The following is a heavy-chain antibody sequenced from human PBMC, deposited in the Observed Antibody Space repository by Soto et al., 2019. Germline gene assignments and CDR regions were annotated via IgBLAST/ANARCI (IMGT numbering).Heavy chain of an antibody. J-gene: IGHJ6*02. Sequence: SVKVSCKASGGTFNRYAISWVRQAPGQGLEWMGGIIPIFGIGNDAQRFQGRVTITADESTGTAYMELSSLRSEDTAVYYCASEVAEYCSGGSCYSLLLGYGMDVWGQGTTVTVSS. CDR1: GGTFNRYA. CDR2: IIPIFGIG. V-gene: IGHV1-69*13. D-gene: IGHD2-15*01. CDR3: ASEVAEYCSGGSCYSLLLGYGMDV.